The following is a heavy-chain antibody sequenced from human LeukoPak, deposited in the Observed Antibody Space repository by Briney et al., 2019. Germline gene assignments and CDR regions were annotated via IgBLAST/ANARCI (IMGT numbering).Heavy chain of an antibody. Sequence: GGSLRLSCAASGFTFDSYAMSWVRQAPGKGLEWVSAISSTGAGTYYADSVKDRFTISRDNSKNTLYLQVNGPRVEDTAVYYCAKGGIYAFDYWGQGTLVTVSS. CDR3: AKGGIYAFDY. V-gene: IGHV3-23*01. CDR2: ISSTGAGT. D-gene: IGHD2-21*01. CDR1: GFTFDSYA. J-gene: IGHJ4*02.